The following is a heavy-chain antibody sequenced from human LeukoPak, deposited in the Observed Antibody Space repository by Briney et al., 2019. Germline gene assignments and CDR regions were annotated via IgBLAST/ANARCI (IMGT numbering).Heavy chain of an antibody. CDR2: IIGSAVNT. CDR3: AKYTSGTSYRGLDQ. D-gene: IGHD3-10*01. CDR1: GLTVSSYG. J-gene: IGHJ4*02. Sequence: GESLRLSCGASGLTVSSYGMSWVRQAPGKGGEWVSNIIGSAVNTYYADSVKGRFTISRDDSKNTVYLQMNSLRAEDTAVYSCAKYTSGTSYRGLDQWGQGTLVTVSS. V-gene: IGHV3-23*01.